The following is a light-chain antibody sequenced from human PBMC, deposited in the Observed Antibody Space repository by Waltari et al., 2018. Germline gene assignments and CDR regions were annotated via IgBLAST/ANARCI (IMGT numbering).Light chain of an antibody. CDR2: EVS. CDR1: ISDIGYYNY. J-gene: IGLJ3*02. CDR3: ISYAGRNNLV. Sequence: QSALTQPPSASGSLRQSVTISCSGTISDIGYYNYVPWYQQHPGKAPKLIVYEVSKRPSGVPYRFSGSKSGHTASLTVSGLQSEDEAQYYCISYAGRNNLVFGGGTKLTVL. V-gene: IGLV2-8*01.